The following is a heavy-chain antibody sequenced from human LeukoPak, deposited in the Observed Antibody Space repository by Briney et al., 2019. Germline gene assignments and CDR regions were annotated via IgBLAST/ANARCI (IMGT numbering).Heavy chain of an antibody. CDR3: ARERPTVTTEVDS. D-gene: IGHD4-17*01. V-gene: IGHV4-4*07. CDR2: IYTSGST. CDR1: GGSISGYY. Sequence: PSETLSLTCTVSGGSISGYYWSWIRQPAGKGLEWIGRIYTSGSTNYNPSLKSRLAISLDKSRNQFSLKLSSVTAADTAAYYCARERPTVTTEVDSWGQGILVTVSS. J-gene: IGHJ4*02.